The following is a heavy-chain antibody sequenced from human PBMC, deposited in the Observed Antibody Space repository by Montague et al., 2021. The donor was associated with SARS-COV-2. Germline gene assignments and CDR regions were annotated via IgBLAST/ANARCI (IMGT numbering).Heavy chain of an antibody. Sequence: SLRLSCAASGFTFGSYSMNWVRQAPGKGLEWVSYICRSSRTIYYADSVKGRITISRDNAKNSLYMQMNSLRAEDTAVYYCAEDGDTEPFQHWGQGTLVTVSS. CDR2: ICRSSRTI. D-gene: IGHD4-17*01. V-gene: IGHV3-48*04. CDR3: AEDGDTEPFQH. J-gene: IGHJ1*01. CDR1: GFTFGSYS.